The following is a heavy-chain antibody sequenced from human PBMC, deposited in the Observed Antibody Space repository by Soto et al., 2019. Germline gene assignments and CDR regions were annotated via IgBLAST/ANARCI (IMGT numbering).Heavy chain of an antibody. CDR3: ARVVRGRTVFYASSGYYYYFDS. V-gene: IGHV4-59*01. J-gene: IGHJ4*02. Sequence: SXTCTVSGSSISXYYWTLILQPPGKGLDWVGFSYYSGSSNYNPSLKSRVTISVDTSAKQVSRKLSSVTAAEKAVYYCARVVRGRTVFYASSGYYYYFDSWGQGTPVTV. CDR2: SYYSGSS. CDR1: GSSISXYY. D-gene: IGHD3-22*01.